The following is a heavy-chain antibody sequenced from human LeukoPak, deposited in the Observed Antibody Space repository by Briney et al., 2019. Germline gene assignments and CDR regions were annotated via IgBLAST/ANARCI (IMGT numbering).Heavy chain of an antibody. CDR3: ARASHDYGDYSHFDY. V-gene: IGHV4-61*02. D-gene: IGHD4-17*01. CDR1: GGSISSGSYS. CDR2: IYTSGST. J-gene: IGHJ4*02. Sequence: PSETLSLTCTVSGGSISSGSYSWSWIRQPAGKGLEWIGRIYTSGSTNYNPSLKSRVTISVDTSKNQFSLKLSSVTAADTAVYYCARASHDYGDYSHFDYWGQGTLVTVSS.